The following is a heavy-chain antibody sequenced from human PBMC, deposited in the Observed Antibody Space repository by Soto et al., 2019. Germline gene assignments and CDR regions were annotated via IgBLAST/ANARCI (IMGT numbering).Heavy chain of an antibody. V-gene: IGHV5-10-1*01. CDR3: AREKSDLELFNWLDP. J-gene: IGHJ5*02. Sequence: LGESLKISCEASGYSFTTYWISWVRQMPWKGLEWMGAIDPRDSYTKYSPSFQGHVTISVDKSISTAYLQWNSLKASDTAIYYCAREKSDLELFNWLDPWGQGTLVTSPQ. D-gene: IGHD1-7*01. CDR2: IDPRDSYT. CDR1: GYSFTTYW.